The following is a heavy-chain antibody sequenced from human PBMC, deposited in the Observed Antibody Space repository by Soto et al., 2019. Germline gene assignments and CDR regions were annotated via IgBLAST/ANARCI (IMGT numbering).Heavy chain of an antibody. D-gene: IGHD3-3*01. CDR3: ARQEGDFWSGYQFDY. V-gene: IGHV4-39*01. CDR2: IYYSGST. J-gene: IGHJ4*02. Sequence: PETQSRTCTVSGGSISSSSYYWGWIHKSPGKGLEWIGSIYYSGSTYYNPSLKSRVTISVDTSKNQFSLKLSSVTAADTAVYYCARQEGDFWSGYQFDYWGQGTLVTVSS. CDR1: GGSISSSSYY.